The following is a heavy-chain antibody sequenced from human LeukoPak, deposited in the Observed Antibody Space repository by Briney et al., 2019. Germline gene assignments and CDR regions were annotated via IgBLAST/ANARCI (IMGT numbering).Heavy chain of an antibody. Sequence: HPGGSLRLSCTASGFPLIEYSMNWVRQVPGKGLEWIAYIGIDSGNTKYADSVRGRFTISADKTKNSLYLQMNSLRVDDTAVYYCARDHNYAFDNWGQGTLVSVAS. J-gene: IGHJ4*02. CDR2: IGIDSGNT. CDR3: ARDHNYAFDN. V-gene: IGHV3-48*01. D-gene: IGHD1-1*01. CDR1: GFPLIEYS.